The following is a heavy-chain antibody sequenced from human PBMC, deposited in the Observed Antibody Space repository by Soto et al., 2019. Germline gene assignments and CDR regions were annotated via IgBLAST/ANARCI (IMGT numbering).Heavy chain of an antibody. V-gene: IGHV3-15*01. CDR2: IKSETNGGTT. Sequence: EVQLVESGGGLVKPGGSLRLSCAASGFTFRNAWMSWVRQAPGKGLEWVGRIKSETNGGTTDYTAPVKGRFTISRDDSRNTLYLQMNSLKTAETAVYYCTTGGLGTWGQGTMVSVSS. CDR3: TTGGLGT. J-gene: IGHJ3*01. CDR1: GFTFRNAW. D-gene: IGHD1-1*01.